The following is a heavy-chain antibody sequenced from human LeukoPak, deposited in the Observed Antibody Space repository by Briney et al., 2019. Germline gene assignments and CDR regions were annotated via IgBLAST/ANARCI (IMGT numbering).Heavy chain of an antibody. D-gene: IGHD1-1*01. CDR3: ARGPSETTFDY. Sequence: ASVKVSCKASGYTFTGYYMHWVRQAPGQGLEWMGWINPYSGGTNYAQKLQGRVTMTRDTSISTAYMELSRLRSDDTAVYYRARGPSETTFDYWGQGTLVTVSS. CDR2: INPYSGGT. V-gene: IGHV1-2*02. CDR1: GYTFTGYY. J-gene: IGHJ4*02.